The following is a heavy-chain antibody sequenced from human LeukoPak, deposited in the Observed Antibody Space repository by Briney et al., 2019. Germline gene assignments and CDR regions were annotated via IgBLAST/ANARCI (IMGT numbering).Heavy chain of an antibody. J-gene: IGHJ4*02. CDR3: ARIRGYSYGYIDY. Sequence: LRLSCAASGFTFSSYWMSWIRQPPGKGLEWIGYIYHSGSTYYNPSLKSRVTISVDRSKNQFSLKLSSVTAADTAVYYCARIRGYSYGYIDYWGQGTLVTVSS. V-gene: IGHV4-30-2*01. CDR2: IYHSGST. CDR1: GFTFSSYW. D-gene: IGHD5-18*01.